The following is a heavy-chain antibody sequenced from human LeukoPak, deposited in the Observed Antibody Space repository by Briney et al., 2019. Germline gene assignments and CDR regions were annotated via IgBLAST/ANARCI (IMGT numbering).Heavy chain of an antibody. J-gene: IGHJ5*02. CDR1: GGSISSGDYY. D-gene: IGHD3-3*01. CDR2: IYYSGST. V-gene: IGHV4-30-4*08. Sequence: PSETLSLTCTVSGGSISSGDYYWSWIRQPPGKGLEWIWYIYYSGSTYYNPSLKSRVTISVDTSKNQFSLKLSSVTAADTAVYYCARGGDFWSDYRFDPWGQGTLVTVSS. CDR3: ARGGDFWSDYRFDP.